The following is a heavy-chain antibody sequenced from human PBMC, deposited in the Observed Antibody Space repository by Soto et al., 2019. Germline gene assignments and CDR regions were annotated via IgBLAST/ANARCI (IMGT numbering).Heavy chain of an antibody. J-gene: IGHJ4*02. Sequence: EVQLVESGGGLVQPGGSLRLSCAASGFTVSSNYMSWVRQAPGKGLEWVSIVYSDGSTYYADSVKGRFTISRDNSKNTLYLQMNSLRVEYTAMYYCARDPDYYYDHWGQGTLVTVSS. V-gene: IGHV3-66*01. D-gene: IGHD3-22*01. CDR3: ARDPDYYYDH. CDR1: GFTVSSNY. CDR2: VYSDGST.